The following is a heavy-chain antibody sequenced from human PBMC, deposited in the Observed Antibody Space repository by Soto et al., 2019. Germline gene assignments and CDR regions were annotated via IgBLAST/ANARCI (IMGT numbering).Heavy chain of an antibody. CDR1: GYTFTSYY. J-gene: IGHJ6*02. V-gene: IGHV1-46*03. D-gene: IGHD6-19*01. CDR3: ARVAVAGLNRKYYYYYGMDV. CDR2: INPSDGST. Sequence: GASAKVSCKASGYTFTSYYMHWLRQAPGQGLEWMGIINPSDGSTSCAQKFQGRVTMTRDTSTSTVYMELSSLRSEDTAVYYCARVAVAGLNRKYYYYYGMDVWGQGTTVTVSS.